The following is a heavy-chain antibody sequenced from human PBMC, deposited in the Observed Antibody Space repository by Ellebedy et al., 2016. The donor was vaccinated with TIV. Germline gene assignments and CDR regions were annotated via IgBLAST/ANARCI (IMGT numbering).Heavy chain of an antibody. Sequence: SETLSLTCSVSGASVNSGSYYWSWIRQPPGKGLEWIGYIYYSGSTNYNPSLKSRITIAVDTSKNEFSLKLRSVTAADTAVYYCAREFVEVATIDDFYYAMDVWGQGTTVTVS. V-gene: IGHV4-61*01. CDR2: IYYSGST. CDR3: AREFVEVATIDDFYYAMDV. D-gene: IGHD5-24*01. CDR1: GASVNSGSYY. J-gene: IGHJ6*02.